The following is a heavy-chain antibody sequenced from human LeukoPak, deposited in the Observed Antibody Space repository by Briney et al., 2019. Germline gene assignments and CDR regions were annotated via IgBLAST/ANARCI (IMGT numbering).Heavy chain of an antibody. CDR2: IHTSGIT. J-gene: IGHJ4*02. D-gene: IGHD3-10*01. Sequence: SQTLSLTCTVSGGSISSGSYYWTWIRQPAGKGLEWIGRIHTSGITNYNPSLTSRVTISVDTSKNQFSLKLSSVTAADTAVYYCARTRYYYNSRSYGAPYYFDYWGQGTLVTVSS. V-gene: IGHV4-61*02. CDR1: GGSISSGSYY. CDR3: ARTRYYYNSRSYGAPYYFDY.